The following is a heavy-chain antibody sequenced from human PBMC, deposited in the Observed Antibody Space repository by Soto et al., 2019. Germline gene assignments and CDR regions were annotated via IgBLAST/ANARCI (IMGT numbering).Heavy chain of an antibody. Sequence: SETLSLTCTVSGGSISGHHWSWIRQPPGKGLEWIGYIHHSGTTNYNPALKSRVTISADTSKNQFSLKLTSVTAADTAVYYCASYLEGVGGRGSWGQGTLVTVSS. CDR1: GGSISGHH. CDR2: IHHSGTT. D-gene: IGHD3-10*01. V-gene: IGHV4-59*11. J-gene: IGHJ5*02. CDR3: ASYLEGVGGRGS.